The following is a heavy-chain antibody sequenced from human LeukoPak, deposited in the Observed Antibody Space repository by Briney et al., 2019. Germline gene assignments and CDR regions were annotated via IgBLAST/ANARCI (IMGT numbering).Heavy chain of an antibody. Sequence: PGGSLRLSCAVSGLTFSNFGMHWVRQAPGKGLEWVSSISSSSSYIYYADSVKGRFTISRDNAKNSLYLQMNSLRAEDTAVYYCARDQRGFSYSKYYFDYWGQGTLVTVSS. CDR2: ISSSSSYI. D-gene: IGHD5-18*01. CDR1: GLTFSNFG. V-gene: IGHV3-21*01. CDR3: ARDQRGFSYSKYYFDY. J-gene: IGHJ4*02.